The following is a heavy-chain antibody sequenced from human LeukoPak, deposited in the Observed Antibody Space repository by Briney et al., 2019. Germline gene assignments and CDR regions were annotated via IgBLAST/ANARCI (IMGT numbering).Heavy chain of an antibody. CDR1: GFTFSDYY. CDR2: ISSSGSTI. J-gene: IGHJ5*02. Sequence: PGGSLRLSCAASGFTFSDYYMSWIRQAPGKGLEWVSYISSSGSTIYYADSVKGRFTISRDNAKNSLYLQMNSLRAEDTAVYYCAREYSDYYDSSGYYRHNWFDPWGQGTLVTVSS. D-gene: IGHD3-22*01. V-gene: IGHV3-11*04. CDR3: AREYSDYYDSSGYYRHNWFDP.